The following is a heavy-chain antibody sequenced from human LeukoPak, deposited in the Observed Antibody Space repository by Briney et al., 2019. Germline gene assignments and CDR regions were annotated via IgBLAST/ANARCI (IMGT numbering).Heavy chain of an antibody. CDR1: GFSFSGYG. Sequence: GGSLRLSCAASGFSFSGYGMHWVRQAPGKGLEWVAFIRNDGSYKYYADSVKGRFTISRDNSKNTLYLQMNSLKPEDTAVYSCAKRGNTDFYYYYMDVWGKGTTVTVSS. CDR3: AKRGNTDFYYYYMDV. J-gene: IGHJ6*03. D-gene: IGHD5-18*01. V-gene: IGHV3-30*02. CDR2: IRNDGSYK.